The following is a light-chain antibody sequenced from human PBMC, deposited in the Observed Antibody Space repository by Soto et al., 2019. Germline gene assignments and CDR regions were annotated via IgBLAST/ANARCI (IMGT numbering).Light chain of an antibody. J-gene: IGLJ2*01. Sequence: QAVVTQPPSVSGAPGQRVTISCTGSSSNIGARFDVHWYQQLPGTAPKLLIYGNTNRPSGVPDRFSASKSGTSASLAITGLQAEDEAEYYCQSYDSSLSGDVVFGGGTKVTVL. V-gene: IGLV1-40*01. CDR1: SSNIGARFD. CDR3: QSYDSSLSGDVV. CDR2: GNT.